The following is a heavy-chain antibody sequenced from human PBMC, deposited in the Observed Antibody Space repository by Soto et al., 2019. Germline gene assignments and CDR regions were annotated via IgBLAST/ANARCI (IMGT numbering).Heavy chain of an antibody. J-gene: IGHJ4*02. CDR3: AAPDGSGSYYNGFDY. CDR2: IIPIFGTA. D-gene: IGHD3-10*01. CDR1: GGTFSSYA. V-gene: IGHV1-69*12. Sequence: QVQLVQSGAEVKKPGSSVKVSCKASGGTFSSYAISWVRQAPGQGLEWMGGIIPIFGTANYAQKFQGRVTIPADESTSTAYMEVRGLRSEDTAVYYCAAPDGSGSYYNGFDYWGQGTLVTVSS.